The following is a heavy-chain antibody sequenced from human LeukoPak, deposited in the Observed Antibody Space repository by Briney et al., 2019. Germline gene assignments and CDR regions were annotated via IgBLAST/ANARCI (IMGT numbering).Heavy chain of an antibody. CDR1: GFTFDDYA. V-gene: IGHV3-9*01. CDR2: ISWNSGSI. Sequence: GGSLRLSCAASGFTFDDYAMRWVRQAPGKGLEWVSGISWNSGSIGYADSVKGRFTISRDNAKDSLYLQMNSLRAEDTALYYCAKGITIFGVAFPDWGQGTLVTVSS. D-gene: IGHD3-3*01. CDR3: AKGITIFGVAFPD. J-gene: IGHJ4*02.